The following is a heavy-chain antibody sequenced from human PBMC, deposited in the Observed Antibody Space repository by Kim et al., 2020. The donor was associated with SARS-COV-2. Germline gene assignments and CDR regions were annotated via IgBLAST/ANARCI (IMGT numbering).Heavy chain of an antibody. CDR1: GYTLTKLS. V-gene: IGHV1-24*01. J-gene: IGHJ1*01. CDR3: ATGPQWELQLEYFQH. Sequence: ASVKVSCKVSGYTLTKLSMHWVRQAPGKGLEWMGGFDPEDGETIYAQKFQGRVTMTEDTSTDTAYLEMSSLRSEDTAVYYCATGPQWELQLEYFQHWGQGTLVTVSS. CDR2: FDPEDGET. D-gene: IGHD1-26*01.